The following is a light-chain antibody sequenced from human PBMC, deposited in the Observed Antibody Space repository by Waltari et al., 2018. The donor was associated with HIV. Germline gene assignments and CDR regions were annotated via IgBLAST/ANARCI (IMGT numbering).Light chain of an antibody. Sequence: QMTQSPSTLSAFVGDSVSISWRACQIIDYWLSWYQQKPVQPPKLLIYKTAYLESGVPTRFSGSGSGADFTLTIDGLQPEDFATYYCQQYNSHSYTFGQGTKRDIK. V-gene: IGKV1-5*03. CDR3: QQYNSHSYT. CDR2: KTA. CDR1: QIIDYW. J-gene: IGKJ2*01.